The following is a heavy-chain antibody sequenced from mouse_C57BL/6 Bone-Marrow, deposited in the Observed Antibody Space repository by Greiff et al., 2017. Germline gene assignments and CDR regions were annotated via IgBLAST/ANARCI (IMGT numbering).Heavy chain of an antibody. V-gene: IGHV1-26*01. CDR1: GYTFTDYY. Sequence: EVQLQQSGPELVKPGASVKISCKASGYTFTDYYMNWVKQSHGKSLEWIGDINPNHGGTSYNQKFKGKATLTADKSSSTAYMELRSLTSEDSAVYYCARGGDYDYDGFAYWGQGTLVTVSA. CDR2: INPNHGGT. J-gene: IGHJ3*01. D-gene: IGHD2-4*01. CDR3: ARGGDYDYDGFAY.